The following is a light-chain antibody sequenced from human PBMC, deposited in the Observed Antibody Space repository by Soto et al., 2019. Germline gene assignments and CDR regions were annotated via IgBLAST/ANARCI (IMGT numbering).Light chain of an antibody. Sequence: DIQMTQAPSSVSASVGDRVTITCRASQGISTWLAWYQQPPGQAPNLLTYEASSLQRGGPSRFSGSGSGTDFTLTISSLQPEDFATYYCHQADSCPTTFGQGTRLEIK. CDR2: EAS. J-gene: IGKJ5*01. V-gene: IGKV1-12*01. CDR1: QGISTW. CDR3: HQADSCPTT.